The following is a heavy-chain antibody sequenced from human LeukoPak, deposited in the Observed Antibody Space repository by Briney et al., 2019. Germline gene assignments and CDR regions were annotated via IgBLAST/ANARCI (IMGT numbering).Heavy chain of an antibody. D-gene: IGHD4-17*01. CDR1: GFTFSSYE. V-gene: IGHV3-48*03. CDR2: ISSSGSTI. J-gene: IGHJ6*04. Sequence: GGSLRLSCAASGFTFSSYEMNWVRQAPGKGLEGVPYISSSGSTIYYADSVKGRFTISRDNAKNSLYLQMNSLRAEDTAVYYCARGPERYDYGDFGYYYGMDVWGKGTTVTVSS. CDR3: ARGPERYDYGDFGYYYGMDV.